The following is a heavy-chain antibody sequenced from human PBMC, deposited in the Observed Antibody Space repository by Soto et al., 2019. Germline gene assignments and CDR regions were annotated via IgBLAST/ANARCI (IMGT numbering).Heavy chain of an antibody. CDR3: ARLYYGSGSSGSFDI. Sequence: LTIYCKGSGYSFTSYWLGCVRQMPGKGLEWMGIIYPGDSDTRYSPSFQGQVTISADKSISTAYLQWSSLKASDTAMYYCARLYYGSGSSGSFDIWGQGTMVTVSS. CDR2: IYPGDSDT. CDR1: GYSFTSYW. J-gene: IGHJ3*02. V-gene: IGHV5-51*01. D-gene: IGHD3-10*01.